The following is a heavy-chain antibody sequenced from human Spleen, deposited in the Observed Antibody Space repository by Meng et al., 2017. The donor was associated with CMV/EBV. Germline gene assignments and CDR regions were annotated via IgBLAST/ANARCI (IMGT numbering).Heavy chain of an antibody. J-gene: IGHJ4*02. D-gene: IGHD6-19*01. V-gene: IGHV3-49*04. Sequence: GGSLRLSCTASGFTFGDYAMSWVRQAPGKGLEWVGFIRSKAYGGTTEYAASVKGRFTISRDDSKSIAYLQMNSLKTEDTAVYYCTRRAVAGTVAPGVSDYWGQGTLVTVSS. CDR1: GFTFGDYA. CDR3: TRRAVAGTVAPGVSDY. CDR2: IRSKAYGGTT.